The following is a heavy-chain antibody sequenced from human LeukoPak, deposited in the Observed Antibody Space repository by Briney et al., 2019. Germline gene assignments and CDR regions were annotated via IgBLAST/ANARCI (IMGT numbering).Heavy chain of an antibody. D-gene: IGHD2-21*01. CDR2: IYSGGST. V-gene: IGHV3-53*01. CDR1: GLTVSNNY. CDR3: VRNSGELGA. Sequence: GGSLRLSCAASGLTVSNNYMSSVRRAAGKGLEWVALIYSGGSTYYADSVKGRFTISRDNSKNTLHLQMNSLRAEDTAVYYCVRNSGELGAWGQGTLVTVSS. J-gene: IGHJ5*02.